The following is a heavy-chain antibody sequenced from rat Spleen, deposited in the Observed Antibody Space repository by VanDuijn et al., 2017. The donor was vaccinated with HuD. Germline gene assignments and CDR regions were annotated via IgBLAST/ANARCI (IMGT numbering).Heavy chain of an antibody. V-gene: IGHV5-7*01. CDR2: ISYDGSST. CDR3: ARHGDIAAIAMWGIPHFDY. J-gene: IGHJ2*01. CDR1: GFTFSDYN. D-gene: IGHD1-2*01. Sequence: EVQLVESGGGLVQPGRSLKLSCAASGFTFSDYNMAWVRQAPKKGLEWVATISYDGSSTYYRDSVKGRFTISRDNAKSTLYLQMDNLRSEDTATYYCARHGDIAAIAMWGIPHFDYWGQGVMVTVSS.